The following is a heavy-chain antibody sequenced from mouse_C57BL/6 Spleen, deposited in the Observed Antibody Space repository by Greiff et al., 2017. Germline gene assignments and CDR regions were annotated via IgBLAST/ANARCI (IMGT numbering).Heavy chain of an antibody. Sequence: QVQLQQPGAELVRPGSSVKLSCKASGYTFTSYWMHWVKQRPIQGLEWIGNIDPSDSETHYNQKFKDKATLTVDKSSSTAYMQLSSLTSEDSAVYYCARKVGREGYFDVWGTGTTVTVSS. CDR2: IDPSDSET. CDR3: ARKVGREGYFDV. CDR1: GYTFTSYW. J-gene: IGHJ1*03. D-gene: IGHD4-1*01. V-gene: IGHV1-52*01.